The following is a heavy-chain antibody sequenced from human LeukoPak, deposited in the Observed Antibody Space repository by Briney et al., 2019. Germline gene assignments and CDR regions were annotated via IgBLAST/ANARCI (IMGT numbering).Heavy chain of an antibody. Sequence: GGSLRLSCAASGFTFSSYAMSWVRQAPGKGLEWVSTISDSGGSTYYADSVKGRFTISRDNSKNTLYLQMNSLRAEDTALYYCARDKSSGYYYFDYWGQGTLVTVSS. V-gene: IGHV3-23*01. CDR1: GFTFSSYA. J-gene: IGHJ4*02. D-gene: IGHD3-22*01. CDR2: ISDSGGST. CDR3: ARDKSSGYYYFDY.